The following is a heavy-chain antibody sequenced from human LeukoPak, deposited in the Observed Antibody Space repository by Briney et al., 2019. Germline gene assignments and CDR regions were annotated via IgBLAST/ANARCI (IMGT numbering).Heavy chain of an antibody. CDR3: ARGGCSSTSCFRPWYYYYYYMDV. CDR1: GGSISSYY. V-gene: IGHV4-59*01. J-gene: IGHJ6*03. CDR2: IYYSGST. Sequence: SETLSLTRTVSGGSISSYYWSWIRQPPGKGLEWIGYIYYSGSTNYNPSLKSRVTISVDTSKNQFSLKLSSVTAADTAVYYCARGGCSSTSCFRPWYYYYYYMDVWGKGTTVTISS. D-gene: IGHD2-2*01.